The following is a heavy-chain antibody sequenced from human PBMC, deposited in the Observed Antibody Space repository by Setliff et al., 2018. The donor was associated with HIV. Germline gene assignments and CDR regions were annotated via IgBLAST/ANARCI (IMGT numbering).Heavy chain of an antibody. CDR2: IYPGDSDC. D-gene: IGHD6-13*01. Sequence: PGESLKISCKGSGYSFTSYWIGWVRQMPGKGLEWVGFIYPGDSDCRYSPSFRGQVTISADKSSSTAYLEWSSLKASDTAMYYCARRPGIAAAGGKLDYWGQGTLVTVSS. J-gene: IGHJ4*02. V-gene: IGHV5-51*01. CDR1: GYSFTSYW. CDR3: ARRPGIAAAGGKLDY.